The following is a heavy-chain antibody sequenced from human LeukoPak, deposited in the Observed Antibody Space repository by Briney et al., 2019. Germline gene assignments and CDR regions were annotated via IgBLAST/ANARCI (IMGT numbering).Heavy chain of an antibody. CDR2: INHSGST. D-gene: IGHD3-10*01. V-gene: IGHV4-39*07. CDR1: GGSISSDTYY. J-gene: IGHJ4*02. Sequence: PSETLSLTCTVSGGSISSDTYYWGWIRQPPGKGLEWIGEINHSGSTNYNPSLKSRVTISVDTSKNQFSLKLSSETAADTAVYYCASARRVRGVMPFHDYWGQGTLVTVSS. CDR3: ASARRVRGVMPFHDY.